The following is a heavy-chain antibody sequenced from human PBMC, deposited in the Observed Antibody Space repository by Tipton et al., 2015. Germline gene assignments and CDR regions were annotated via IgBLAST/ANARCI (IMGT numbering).Heavy chain of an antibody. V-gene: IGHV4-61*01. D-gene: IGHD6-19*01. CDR1: DVSANIGSNY. J-gene: IGHJ4*02. CDR3: AREAVAGLRFFDY. Sequence: TLSLTCTVSDVSANIGSNYWSWIRQPPGKGLEWIGYIYSSSESTSYNPSLKSRVTISVDTSKNQFSLKLRSVTAADTAVYYCAREAVAGLRFFDYWGQGTLVTVSS. CDR2: IYSSSEST.